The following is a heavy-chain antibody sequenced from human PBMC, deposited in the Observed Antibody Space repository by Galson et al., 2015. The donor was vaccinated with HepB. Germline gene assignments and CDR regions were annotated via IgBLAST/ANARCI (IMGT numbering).Heavy chain of an antibody. CDR1: GFTFSSYW. CDR2: IKQDGSEK. D-gene: IGHD3-3*01. V-gene: IGHV3-7*03. Sequence: SLRLSCAASGFTFSSYWMSWVRQAPGKGLEWVANIKQDGSEKYYVDSVKGRFTISRDNAKNSLYLQMNSLRAEDTAVYYCARVYTIFGVVRRDEYFQHWGQGTLVTVSS. J-gene: IGHJ1*01. CDR3: ARVYTIFGVVRRDEYFQH.